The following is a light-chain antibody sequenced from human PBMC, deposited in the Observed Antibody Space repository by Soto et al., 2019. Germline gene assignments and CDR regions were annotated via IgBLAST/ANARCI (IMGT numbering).Light chain of an antibody. CDR1: SSDVGGYNY. J-gene: IGLJ1*01. V-gene: IGLV2-14*01. CDR2: DVS. CDR3: SSYTSSSTLLYV. Sequence: QSVLTQPASVSGSPGQSITISCTGTSSDVGGYNYVSWYQQHPGKAPKLMIYDVSNRPSGVSNRFSGSKSVNTASLTISGLQAEDEADYYCSSYTSSSTLLYVFGTGTKVT.